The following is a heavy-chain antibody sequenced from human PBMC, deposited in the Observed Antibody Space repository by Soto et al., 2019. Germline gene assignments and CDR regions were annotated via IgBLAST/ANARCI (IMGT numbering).Heavy chain of an antibody. D-gene: IGHD3-3*01. Sequence: TLSLTCIVSVGSITSGGYYWNWIRHHPGKGLEWIGYIFYTGSTRYNSALQSRVSISLDSTKNHFSLTLTSVTAADTAIYYCARDTTIFGVALQTGFDPWGQGILVTVSS. J-gene: IGHJ5*02. CDR1: VGSITSGGYY. CDR3: ARDTTIFGVALQTGFDP. CDR2: IFYTGST. V-gene: IGHV4-31*03.